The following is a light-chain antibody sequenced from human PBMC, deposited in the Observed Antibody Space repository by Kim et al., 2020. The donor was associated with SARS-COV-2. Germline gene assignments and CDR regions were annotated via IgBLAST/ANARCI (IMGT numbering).Light chain of an antibody. CDR2: EVS. Sequence: GQSATFSCPGTSSDVGRYNYVSWYQQDPGKAPKLLIYEVSMRPSGVPGRFSGSKSGNTASLTVSGLQAEDEGDYYCSSYAGTNSLLFGGGTQLTVL. J-gene: IGLJ3*02. V-gene: IGLV2-8*01. CDR1: SSDVGRYNY. CDR3: SSYAGTNSLL.